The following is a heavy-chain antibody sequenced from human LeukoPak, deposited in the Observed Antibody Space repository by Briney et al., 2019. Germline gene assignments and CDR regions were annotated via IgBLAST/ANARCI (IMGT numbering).Heavy chain of an antibody. D-gene: IGHD3-22*01. CDR1: GYSFTSYW. V-gene: IGHV5-51*01. CDR3: ARSPNSYDSSGPVDY. J-gene: IGHJ4*02. CDR2: IYPGDSDT. Sequence: GESLKISCKGSGYSFTSYWIGWVRQMPGKGLEWMGIIYPGDSDTRYSPSFQGQVTISADKSISTAYLQWSSLKASDTAMYYCARSPNSYDSSGPVDYWGQGTLVTVSS.